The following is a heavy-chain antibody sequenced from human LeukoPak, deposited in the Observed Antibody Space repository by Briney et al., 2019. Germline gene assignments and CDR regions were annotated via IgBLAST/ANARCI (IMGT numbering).Heavy chain of an antibody. CDR1: GFTVSSNY. CDR3: AREEGGKLGIDYYFDY. CDR2: ISTSSIYI. D-gene: IGHD7-27*01. V-gene: IGHV3-21*01. Sequence: PGGSLRLSCAASGFTVSSNYMTWVRQAPGKGLEWVSSISTSSIYIYYADSVKGRFTISRDNAKNSLYLQVNSLRAEDTAVYYCAREEGGKLGIDYYFDYWGQGTLVTVSS. J-gene: IGHJ4*02.